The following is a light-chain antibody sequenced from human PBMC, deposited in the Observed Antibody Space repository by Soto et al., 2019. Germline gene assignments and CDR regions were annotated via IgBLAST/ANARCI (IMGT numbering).Light chain of an antibody. Sequence: EIVMPQSPATLSVSPGERATLSCRASQSVSSNLAWYQQKPGQAPRLVIYGATTRATGIPARFSGSGSGTEFTLTISSLQSEDLAVYYCQQYNASPFFGGGTKVEIK. J-gene: IGKJ4*01. CDR1: QSVSSN. V-gene: IGKV3-15*01. CDR3: QQYNASPF. CDR2: GAT.